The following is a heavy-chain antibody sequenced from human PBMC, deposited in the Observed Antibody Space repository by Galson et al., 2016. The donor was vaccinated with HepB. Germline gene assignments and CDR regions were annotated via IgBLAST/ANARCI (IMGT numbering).Heavy chain of an antibody. CDR3: AKDSKIGIYGVAGAFDY. Sequence: SLRLSCAASGFTFSNFAMSWVRQAPGKGLEWVSVISGSGGNTYYTDSVKGRFTISRDNSKTTLYLQMNSLRAEDTAVYYCAKDSKIGIYGVAGAFDYGGQGTLVTVSS. V-gene: IGHV3-23*01. CDR2: ISGSGGNT. CDR1: GFTFSNFA. J-gene: IGHJ4*02. D-gene: IGHD3-3*01.